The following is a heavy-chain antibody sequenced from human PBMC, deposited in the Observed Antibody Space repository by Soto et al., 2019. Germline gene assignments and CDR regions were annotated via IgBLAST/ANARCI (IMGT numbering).Heavy chain of an antibody. D-gene: IGHD3-9*01. CDR3: ARADHRGYFAILTDY. V-gene: IGHV4-31*03. CDR1: GDSLSSGGHY. J-gene: IGHJ4*02. Sequence: SETLSLTCTVSGDSLSSGGHYWSWIRQHPGKGLEWIGHIYDSVNTYYSPSLRSRVTISADMSKNQFSLNLRSVTAADTAVYYCARADHRGYFAILTDYWGQGTLVTVSS. CDR2: IYDSVNT.